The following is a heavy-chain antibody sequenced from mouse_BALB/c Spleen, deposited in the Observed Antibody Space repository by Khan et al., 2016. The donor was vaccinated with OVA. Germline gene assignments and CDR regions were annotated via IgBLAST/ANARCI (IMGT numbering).Heavy chain of an antibody. CDR2: ISYSGST. CDR1: GYSITSGYG. CDR3: SRTARIKD. V-gene: IGHV3-2*02. Sequence: EVQLQESGPGLVKPSQSLSFTCTVTGYSITSGYGWNWIRQFPGNKLEWMGYISYSGSTNYNPSLQSRISITRETSKNQFFLQLNSVTNEDTATYYFSRTARIKDWGQGTTLTVSS. D-gene: IGHD1-2*01. J-gene: IGHJ2*01.